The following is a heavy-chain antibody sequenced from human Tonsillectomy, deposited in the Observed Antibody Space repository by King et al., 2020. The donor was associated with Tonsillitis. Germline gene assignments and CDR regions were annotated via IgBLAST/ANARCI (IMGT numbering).Heavy chain of an antibody. CDR2: ISYDGSNK. CDR1: GFTFSSYA. V-gene: IGHV3-30-3*01. Sequence: VQLVESGGGVVQPGRSLRLSCAASGFTFSSYAMHWVRQAPGKGLEWVAVISYDGSNKYYADSVKGRFTISRDNSKNTLYLQMNSLRAEDTAVYYCARDFYYDSSGYIAYDAFDIWGQGTVVTVSS. J-gene: IGHJ3*02. CDR3: ARDFYYDSSGYIAYDAFDI. D-gene: IGHD3-22*01.